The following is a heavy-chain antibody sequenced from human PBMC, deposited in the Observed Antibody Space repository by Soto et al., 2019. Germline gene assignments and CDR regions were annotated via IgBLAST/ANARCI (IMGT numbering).Heavy chain of an antibody. Sequence: QLQLQESGSGLVKPSQTLSLTCAVSGGSINTATHSWSWIRQPPGKGLEWIGYIYHSGSTYYNPSVKSRVTISIDQSNNQFSLRLSSVTAADTAVYYGARGGGVTTTGDDYWGQGILVTVSS. J-gene: IGHJ4*02. V-gene: IGHV4-30-2*01. D-gene: IGHD4-4*01. CDR3: ARGGGVTTTGDDY. CDR1: GGSINTATHS. CDR2: IYHSGST.